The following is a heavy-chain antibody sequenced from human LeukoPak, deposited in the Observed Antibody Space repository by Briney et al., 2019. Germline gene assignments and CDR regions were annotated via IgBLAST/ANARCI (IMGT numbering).Heavy chain of an antibody. Sequence: SETLSLTCTVSGDAITGSSYYWGWIRQSPGKGLEWIGSMYYSGNTYSNPSLESRVTMSADTSKNQFSLKLNSVSVADTAVYYCARQDFDRTGYYYFDYWGQGTLVIVSS. J-gene: IGHJ4*02. V-gene: IGHV4-39*01. CDR2: MYYSGNT. CDR1: GDAITGSSYY. D-gene: IGHD3-22*01. CDR3: ARQDFDRTGYYYFDY.